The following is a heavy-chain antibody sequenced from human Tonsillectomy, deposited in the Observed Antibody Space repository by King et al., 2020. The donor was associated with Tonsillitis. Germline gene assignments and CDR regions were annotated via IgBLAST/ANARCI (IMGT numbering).Heavy chain of an antibody. J-gene: IGHJ4*02. CDR2: ISSSSSPI. V-gene: IGHV3-48*02. CDR1: GFTFSSYS. Sequence: VQLVESGGGLVQPGGSLRLSCAASGFTFSSYSMNWVRQAPGKGLEGISYISSSSSPIYYAASVKDRFTISRDNAKNSLYLQENSLRDEDTAVYYCTSDRYSAFWGQGTLVTVSS. CDR3: TSDRYSAF. D-gene: IGHD1-1*01.